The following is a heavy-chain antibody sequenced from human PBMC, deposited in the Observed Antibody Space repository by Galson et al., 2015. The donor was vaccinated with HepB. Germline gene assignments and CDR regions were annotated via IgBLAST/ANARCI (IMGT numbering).Heavy chain of an antibody. V-gene: IGHV1-2*02. D-gene: IGHD5-18*01. CDR3: ARDLLKPYYSYDPAGDY. CDR2: INPNSGGT. CDR1: GYTFTGYY. J-gene: IGHJ4*02. Sequence: SVKVSCKASGYTFTGYYMHWVRQAPGQGLEWMGWINPNSGGTNYAQKFQGRVTMTRDTSISTAYMELSRLRSDDTAVYYCARDLLKPYYSYDPAGDYWGQGTLVTVSS.